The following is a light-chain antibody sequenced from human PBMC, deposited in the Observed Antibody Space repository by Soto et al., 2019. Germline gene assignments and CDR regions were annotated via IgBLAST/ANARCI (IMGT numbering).Light chain of an antibody. CDR1: QSVSNN. V-gene: IGKV3-15*01. CDR2: GAS. J-gene: IGKJ1*01. CDR3: QQYNTGPRT. Sequence: EIVMTQSPATLSVSPGERATLSCRASQSVSNNLAWYQQKPGQAPRLLIYGASTRATGIPARFSGSGSGTALTLTVSSLQSEDFAVYSCQQYNTGPRTFGQGTKVEIK.